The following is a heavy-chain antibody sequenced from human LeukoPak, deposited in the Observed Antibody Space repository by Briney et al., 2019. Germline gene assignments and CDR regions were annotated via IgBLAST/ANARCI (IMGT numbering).Heavy chain of an antibody. Sequence: SETLSLTCTASGVSISSYYWSWVRQPPGKGLEWVGYIYYSGSTNYNPSLKSRVTISVDTSKNQFSLKLSSVTAADTAVYYCARGNWNDLGAFDIWGQGTMVTVSS. CDR3: ARGNWNDLGAFDI. CDR1: GVSISSYY. V-gene: IGHV4-59*08. CDR2: IYYSGST. D-gene: IGHD1-1*01. J-gene: IGHJ3*02.